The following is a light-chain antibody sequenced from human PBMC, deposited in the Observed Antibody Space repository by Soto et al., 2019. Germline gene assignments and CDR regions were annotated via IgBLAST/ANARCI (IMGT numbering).Light chain of an antibody. J-gene: IGKJ4*01. Sequence: EILMTQSPATLSVSPGERAILSCRASQSVRSNLAWYQQKPGQAPRLLIYDASTRATGIPARFSGSGSGTEFTLIISSLQSEDFAVYYCQQYNNWPPLTFGGGTKVEIK. CDR2: DAS. CDR1: QSVRSN. V-gene: IGKV3-15*01. CDR3: QQYNNWPPLT.